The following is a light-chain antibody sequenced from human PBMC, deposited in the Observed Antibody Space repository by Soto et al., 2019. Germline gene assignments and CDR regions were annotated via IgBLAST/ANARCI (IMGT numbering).Light chain of an antibody. CDR1: SSDVGGYNY. J-gene: IGLJ3*02. CDR2: EVR. CDR3: ASYTSSTVV. Sequence: QSVLTQPASVSGSPGQSITISCTGTSSDVGGYNYVSWYQQHPGKAPRLIIYEVRNRPSGVSYRFSGSKSGNTASLTISSLQAEDEADYYCASYTSSTVVLGGGTKVTVL. V-gene: IGLV2-14*01.